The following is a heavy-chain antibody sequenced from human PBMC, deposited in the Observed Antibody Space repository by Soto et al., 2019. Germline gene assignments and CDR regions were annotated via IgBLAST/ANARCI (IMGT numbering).Heavy chain of an antibody. D-gene: IGHD1-7*01. CDR2: IYPGDSDT. Sequence: PGESLKISCKGSGYSFTSYWIGWVRQMPGKGLEWMGIIYPGDSDTRYSPSFQGQVTISADKSISTAYLQWSSLKASDTAMYYCARLNWNYNNYYYGMDVWGQGTTVTVS. CDR1: GYSFTSYW. CDR3: ARLNWNYNNYYYGMDV. J-gene: IGHJ6*02. V-gene: IGHV5-51*01.